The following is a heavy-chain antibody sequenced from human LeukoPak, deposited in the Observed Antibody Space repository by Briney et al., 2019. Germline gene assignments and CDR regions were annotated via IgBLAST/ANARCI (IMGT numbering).Heavy chain of an antibody. V-gene: IGHV3-21*01. CDR1: GFTLSSYS. CDR2: ISSSSSYI. Sequence: GESLKISCAASGFTLSSYSMNWVGQAPGKGLEWVSSISSSSSYIYYADSVKGRFTISRDNAKNSLYLQMNSLRAEDTAVYYCARDVRYCSSTSCPLEGWGQGTLVTVSS. CDR3: ARDVRYCSSTSCPLEG. J-gene: IGHJ4*02. D-gene: IGHD2-2*01.